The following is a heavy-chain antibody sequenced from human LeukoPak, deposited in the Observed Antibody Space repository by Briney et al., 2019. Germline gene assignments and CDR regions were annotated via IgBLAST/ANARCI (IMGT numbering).Heavy chain of an antibody. D-gene: IGHD6-19*01. J-gene: IGHJ4*02. CDR2: ISPYSGGT. Sequence: ASVKVSCKASGYTFNDHYIHWVRQAPGQGLEWMGRISPYSGGTNYAQKFQGRVTMTRDTSINTAYMELSRLTSDDTAVYYCARAISAVATTYWGQGTLVTVSS. V-gene: IGHV1-2*06. CDR3: ARAISAVATTY. CDR1: GYTFNDHY.